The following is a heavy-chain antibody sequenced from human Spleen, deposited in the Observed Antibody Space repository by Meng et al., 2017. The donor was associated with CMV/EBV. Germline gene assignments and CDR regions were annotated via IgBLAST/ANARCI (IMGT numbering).Heavy chain of an antibody. D-gene: IGHD2-21*02. Sequence: GSLRLSCTVSGGSVTYYYWSWIRQPPGKGLEWIGYIYYRGSTNFNPSLKSRVTMSVDTSKNQFSLKLSSVTAADTAMYYCASHETGDRFDPWGQGTLVTVSS. J-gene: IGHJ5*02. CDR1: GGSVTYYY. V-gene: IGHV4-59*02. CDR3: ASHETGDRFDP. CDR2: IYYRGST.